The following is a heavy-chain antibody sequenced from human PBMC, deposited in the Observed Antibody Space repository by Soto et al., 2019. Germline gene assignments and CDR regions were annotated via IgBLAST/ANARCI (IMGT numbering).Heavy chain of an antibody. CDR3: ARSGHLFDY. Sequence: SETLSLTCAVYGGPFSYYYWSWIRQPPEKGLEWIGEINHSGSTNYNPSLRRRVSISVDTPKNQFSLKLSSVTAADTAVYYCARSGHLFDYWGQGISVTVSS. CDR2: INHSGST. CDR1: GGPFSYYY. J-gene: IGHJ4*02. D-gene: IGHD3-10*01. V-gene: IGHV4-34*01.